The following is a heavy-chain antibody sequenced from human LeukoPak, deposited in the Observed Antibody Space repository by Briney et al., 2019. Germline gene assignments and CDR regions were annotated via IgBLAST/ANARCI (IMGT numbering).Heavy chain of an antibody. V-gene: IGHV4-31*03. Sequence: TLSLICSVSAGSIIISGCYWRCSRQHPGKGVEWIGYIYYSRSTYYNPSLKSRVTISVDTSKYQFSLKLSSVTAADTAVYYCASQLGGEMYYFDYWGQGTLVTVSS. CDR1: AGSIIISGCY. CDR3: ASQLGGEMYYFDY. CDR2: IYYSRST. J-gene: IGHJ4*02. D-gene: IGHD5-24*01.